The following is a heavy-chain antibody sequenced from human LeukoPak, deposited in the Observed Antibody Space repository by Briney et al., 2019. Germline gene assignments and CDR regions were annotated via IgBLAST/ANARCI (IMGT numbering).Heavy chain of an antibody. V-gene: IGHV1-69*13. CDR3: ARGSGYSSSSNYYYGMDV. CDR1: GYTLTELS. J-gene: IGHJ6*02. Sequence: SVKVSCKVSGYTLTELSMHWVRQAPGQGLEWMGGIIPIFGTANYAQKFQGRVTITADESTSTAYMELSSLRSEDTAVYYCARGSGYSSSSNYYYGMDVWGQGTTVTVSS. CDR2: IIPIFGTA. D-gene: IGHD6-6*01.